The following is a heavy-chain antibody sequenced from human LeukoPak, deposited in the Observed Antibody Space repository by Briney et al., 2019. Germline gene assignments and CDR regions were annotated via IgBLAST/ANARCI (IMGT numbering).Heavy chain of an antibody. CDR3: ARVTTATTDVYYYGMDV. V-gene: IGHV3-21*01. CDR1: GFTFSSDG. CDR2: ISSSSSYI. J-gene: IGHJ6*02. D-gene: IGHD4-17*01. Sequence: GGSLRLSCAASGFTFSSDGMNWVRQAPGKGLEWVPSISSSSSYIYYADSVKGRFTISRDNAKNSLYLQMNSLRAEDTAVYYCARVTTATTDVYYYGMDVWGQGTTVTVSS.